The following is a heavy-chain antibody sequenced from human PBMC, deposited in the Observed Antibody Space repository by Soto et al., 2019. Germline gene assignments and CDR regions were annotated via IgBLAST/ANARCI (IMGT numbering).Heavy chain of an antibody. J-gene: IGHJ4*02. D-gene: IGHD3-10*01. CDR1: GFPFSGKD. CDR2: ISGSGTTT. Sequence: GGSLSLSCAAAGFPFSGKDMSWIRPAPGKGLEYVSYISGSGTTTYYADSVKGRFTVSRDNAKNSLYLQMNSLRAEDTALYYCARNIYYGSGSPSDYWGQGTVVTVSS. CDR3: ARNIYYGSGSPSDY. V-gene: IGHV3-11*01.